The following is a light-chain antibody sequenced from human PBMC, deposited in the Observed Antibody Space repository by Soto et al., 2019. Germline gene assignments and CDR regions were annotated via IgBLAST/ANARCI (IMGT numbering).Light chain of an antibody. J-gene: IGLJ2*01. Sequence: QSALTQPASVSGSPGQSITISCTGTSSDVGGYNYVSWYQQHPGKPPKLMIYDVSNRPSGVYDRFSGSKSGNAASLTMSEVQAEDDGDYYCSSYTSSSTYVVFGGGTKLTVL. CDR3: SSYTSSSTYVV. V-gene: IGLV2-14*01. CDR1: SSDVGGYNY. CDR2: DVS.